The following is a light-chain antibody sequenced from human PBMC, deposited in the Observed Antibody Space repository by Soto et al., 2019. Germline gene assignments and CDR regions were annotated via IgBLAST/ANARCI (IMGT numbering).Light chain of an antibody. J-gene: IGKJ4*01. CDR3: QQYYAHPLA. V-gene: IGKV1-5*01. Sequence: DIQLTQSPSTLPASAGARVTITCRASQSISKWLAWYQQKPGKAPNVLIYDTSNLESGVPSRFSGSRAGREFTPTSSSLQPDDFATYSCQQYYAHPLAFGGGTRVDIK. CDR1: QSISKW. CDR2: DTS.